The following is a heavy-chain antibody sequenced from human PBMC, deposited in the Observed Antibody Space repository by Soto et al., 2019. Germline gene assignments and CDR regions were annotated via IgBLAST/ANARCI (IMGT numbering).Heavy chain of an antibody. Sequence: QVQLQQWGAGLLKPSETLSLTCGVYGGSFSDYYWNWIRQAPGKGLEWSGDIKQSRRTNYNPSLTRSVTTPADITKNQISLPLSSLAGADTGVASRPRGRGMPVTAIRWGPKEDPRVPYGMGVWGQGTTVSVSS. V-gene: IGHV4-34*01. CDR1: GGSFSDYY. J-gene: IGHJ6*02. CDR2: IKQSRRT. D-gene: IGHD2-21*02. CDR3: PRGRGMPVTAIRWGPKEDPRVPYGMGV.